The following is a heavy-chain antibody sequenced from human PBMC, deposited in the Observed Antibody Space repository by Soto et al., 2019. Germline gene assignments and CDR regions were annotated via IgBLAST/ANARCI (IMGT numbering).Heavy chain of an antibody. CDR2: VKQDGSEI. V-gene: IGHV3-7*05. J-gene: IGHJ4*02. D-gene: IGHD6-19*01. Sequence: VGSLRLSCAASGFTFSNHWMTWVRQAPGKGLEWVASVKQDGSEIYYGDSVKGRFTISRDNAKNSLFLQLNSLRAEDTAMYYCARDPGISSGWYYFDYWGQGTLVKVSS. CDR1: GFTFSNHW. CDR3: ARDPGISSGWYYFDY.